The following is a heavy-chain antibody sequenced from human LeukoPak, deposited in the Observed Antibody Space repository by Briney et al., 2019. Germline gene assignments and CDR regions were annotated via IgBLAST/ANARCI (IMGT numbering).Heavy chain of an antibody. Sequence: PGGSLRLSCAASGFTFSSYWMTWVRQAPGKGLEWVANIKEDGSDEYYVDSVKGRFTTSRDNAKNSLYLQMNSLRDEDTAVYYCARDDGARSVDYWGQGTLVTASS. CDR1: GFTFSSYW. D-gene: IGHD4/OR15-4a*01. V-gene: IGHV3-7*01. CDR3: ARDDGARSVDY. J-gene: IGHJ4*02. CDR2: IKEDGSDE.